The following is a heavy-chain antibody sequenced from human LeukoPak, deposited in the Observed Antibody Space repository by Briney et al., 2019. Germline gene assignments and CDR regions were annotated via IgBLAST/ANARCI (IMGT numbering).Heavy chain of an antibody. Sequence: PSETLSLTCAVYGGSFSGYYWSWIRQPPGKGLEWIGEINHSGSTNYNPSLKSRVTISVDTSKNQFSLKLSSVTAADTAVYYCARGGVPYGHYYWFDPWGQGTLVTVSS. CDR1: GGSFSGYY. D-gene: IGHD4-17*01. CDR3: ARGGVPYGHYYWFDP. CDR2: INHSGST. J-gene: IGHJ5*02. V-gene: IGHV4-34*01.